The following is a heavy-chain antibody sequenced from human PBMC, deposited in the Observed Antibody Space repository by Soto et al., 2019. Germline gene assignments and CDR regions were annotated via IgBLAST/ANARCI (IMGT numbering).Heavy chain of an antibody. D-gene: IGHD2-2*01. CDR2: IYPGDSDT. J-gene: IGHJ6*02. CDR3: AKDPPWTVGPLAMDV. Sequence: GESLKISCKGSGYTFTDYWIGWVRQLPGKGLEWMGIIYPGDSDTRYSPSFQGQVTITADKSTSTAYLQWNSLRVEDTAVYYCAKDPPWTVGPLAMDVWGQGTTVTVSS. CDR1: GYTFTDYW. V-gene: IGHV5-51*01.